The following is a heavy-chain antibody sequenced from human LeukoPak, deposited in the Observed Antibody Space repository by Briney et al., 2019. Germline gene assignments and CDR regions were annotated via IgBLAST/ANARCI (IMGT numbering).Heavy chain of an antibody. CDR1: GFTFSSYW. D-gene: IGHD5-24*01. Sequence: GGSLRLSCAASGFTFSSYWMHWVRQAPGKGLVWVSRINGDGSSTSYADSVKGRFTISRDNAKNTLYLQMNSPRAEDTAVYYCARARDGYNSSRAGDYWGQGTLVTVSS. V-gene: IGHV3-74*01. J-gene: IGHJ4*02. CDR2: INGDGSST. CDR3: ARARDGYNSSRAGDY.